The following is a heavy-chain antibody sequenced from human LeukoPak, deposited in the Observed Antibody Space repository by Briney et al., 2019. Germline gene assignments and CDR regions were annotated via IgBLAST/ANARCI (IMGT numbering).Heavy chain of an antibody. CDR3: AKEGGIQWLAFFFDY. Sequence: GGSLRLSCAASGFTFSSYGMHWVRRAPGKGLEWVAVISYDGSNKYYADSVKGRFTISRDNSKNTLYLQMNSLRAEDTAVYYCAKEGGIQWLAFFFDYWGQGTLVTVSS. V-gene: IGHV3-30*18. CDR2: ISYDGSNK. CDR1: GFTFSSYG. D-gene: IGHD6-19*01. J-gene: IGHJ4*02.